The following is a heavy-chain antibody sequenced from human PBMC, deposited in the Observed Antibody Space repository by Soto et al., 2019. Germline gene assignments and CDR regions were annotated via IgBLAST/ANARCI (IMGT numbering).Heavy chain of an antibody. D-gene: IGHD6-13*01. V-gene: IGHV1-18*01. CDR2: ISAYNGNT. Sequence: QVQLVQSGAEVKKPGASVKVSCKASGYTFTSYGISWVRQAPGQGLEWMGWISAYNGNTNYAQKLQGRVTITTDTSTSTAYMELRSLRSDDTAVYYCASFSIAATDLYGMDVWGQGTTVTVSS. CDR1: GYTFTSYG. J-gene: IGHJ6*02. CDR3: ASFSIAATDLYGMDV.